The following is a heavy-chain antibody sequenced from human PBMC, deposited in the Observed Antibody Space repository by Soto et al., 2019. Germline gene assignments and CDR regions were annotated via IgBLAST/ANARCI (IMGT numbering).Heavy chain of an antibody. CDR3: ARAPVGLDTISYFDY. Sequence: PSETLSLTCTVSGDSVSSIGFHWAWLRRPPGKGLEWIGYIYNGGSTYYRPSLESRMHMSLDATRNQYSLRLTSVTAADTAVYFCARAPVGLDTISYFDYWGQGKLVTVYS. D-gene: IGHD3-3*01. V-gene: IGHV4-30-4*01. J-gene: IGHJ4*02. CDR1: GDSVSSIGFH. CDR2: IYNGGST.